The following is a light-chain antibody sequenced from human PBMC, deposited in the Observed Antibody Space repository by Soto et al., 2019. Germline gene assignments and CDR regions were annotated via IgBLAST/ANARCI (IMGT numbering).Light chain of an antibody. CDR2: AAC. Sequence: DIQLTQSPSFLSASVGDRVTIACRSSQGIISYLAWYQHKQGKAPNIXISAACTLQGGVPSRFSGSGAGTDFTLTINSLQPEDLATYYCQQLNSYTITFGQGTRLEIK. V-gene: IGKV1-9*01. CDR1: QGIISY. J-gene: IGKJ5*01. CDR3: QQLNSYTIT.